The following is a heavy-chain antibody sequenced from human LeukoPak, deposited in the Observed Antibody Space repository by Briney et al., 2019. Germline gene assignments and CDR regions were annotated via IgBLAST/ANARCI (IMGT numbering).Heavy chain of an antibody. Sequence: SETLSLTCTVSGGSISSSSYYWGWIRQPPGKGLEWIGSIYYSGSTYYNPSLKSRVTISVDTSKNQFSLKLSSVTAADTAVYYCARGTDDSYGDYWFDPWGRGTLVTVSS. CDR2: IYYSGST. CDR1: GGSISSSSYY. CDR3: ARGTDDSYGDYWFDP. D-gene: IGHD4-17*01. J-gene: IGHJ5*02. V-gene: IGHV4-39*01.